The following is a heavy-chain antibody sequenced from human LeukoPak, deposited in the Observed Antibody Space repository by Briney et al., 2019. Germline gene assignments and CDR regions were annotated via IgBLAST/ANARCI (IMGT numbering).Heavy chain of an antibody. V-gene: IGHV3-23*01. Sequence: GGSLRLSCAASGFTVSSNYMSWVRQAPGKGLEWVSAISGSGGSTYYADSVKGRFTISRDNSKNTLYLQMNSLRAEDTAVYYCAKDLGRDDFWSGYYYYYGMDVWGQGTTVTVSS. D-gene: IGHD3-3*01. CDR2: ISGSGGST. J-gene: IGHJ6*02. CDR1: GFTVSSNY. CDR3: AKDLGRDDFWSGYYYYYGMDV.